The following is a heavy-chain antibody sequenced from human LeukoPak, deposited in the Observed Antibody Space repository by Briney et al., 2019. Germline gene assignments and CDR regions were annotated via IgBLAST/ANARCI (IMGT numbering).Heavy chain of an antibody. CDR1: GGSISSYY. J-gene: IGHJ3*02. Sequence: PSETLSLTCTVSGGSISSYYWSWIRQPPGKGLEWIGYFYYSGSTNYNPSLKSRVTISVDTSKNQFSLKLSSVTAADTAVYYCARGTGGGGNSGNPFDIWGQGTMVTVSS. CDR2: FYYSGST. V-gene: IGHV4-59*01. D-gene: IGHD1-26*01. CDR3: ARGTGGGGNSGNPFDI.